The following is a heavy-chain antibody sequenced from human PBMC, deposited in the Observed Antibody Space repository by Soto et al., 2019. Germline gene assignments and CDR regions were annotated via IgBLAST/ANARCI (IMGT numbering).Heavy chain of an antibody. Sequence: EVQLVESGGGLVQPGGSLRLSCAASGFTFSSYWMHWVRQAPGKGLVRVSRINSDGSSTSYADSVKGRFTISRDNAKNTLYLQMNSLRAEDTAVYYCARDASLYCGGDCWVRYYGMDVWGQGTTVTVSS. J-gene: IGHJ6*02. D-gene: IGHD2-21*02. V-gene: IGHV3-74*01. CDR1: GFTFSSYW. CDR2: INSDGSST. CDR3: ARDASLYCGGDCWVRYYGMDV.